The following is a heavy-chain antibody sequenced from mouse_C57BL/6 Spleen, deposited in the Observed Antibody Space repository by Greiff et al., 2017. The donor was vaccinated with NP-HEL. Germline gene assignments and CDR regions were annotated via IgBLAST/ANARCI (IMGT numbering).Heavy chain of an antibody. V-gene: IGHV1-54*01. Sequence: VQLQQSGAELVRPGTSVKVSCKASGYAFTNYLIEWVKQRPGQGLEWIGVINPGSGGTNYNEKFKGKATLTADKSSSTAYMQLSSLTSEDSAVYFCARGDSPSFAYWGQGTLVTVSA. CDR3: ARGDSPSFAY. CDR2: INPGSGGT. CDR1: GYAFTNYL. J-gene: IGHJ3*01. D-gene: IGHD2-12*01.